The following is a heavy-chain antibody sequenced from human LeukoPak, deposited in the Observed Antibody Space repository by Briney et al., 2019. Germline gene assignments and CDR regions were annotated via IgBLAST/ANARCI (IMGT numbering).Heavy chain of an antibody. CDR2: IKQDGSEK. V-gene: IGHV3-7*01. D-gene: IGHD3-3*01. J-gene: IGHJ4*02. Sequence: PGGSLRLSCAASGFTFSSYWMSWVRQAPGKGLEWVANIKQDGSEKYYVDSVKGRFTISRDNAKNSLYLQMNSLRAEDTAVYYCARDKAVVLRFLEWLGGPEDYWGQGTLVTVSS. CDR3: ARDKAVVLRFLEWLGGPEDY. CDR1: GFTFSSYW.